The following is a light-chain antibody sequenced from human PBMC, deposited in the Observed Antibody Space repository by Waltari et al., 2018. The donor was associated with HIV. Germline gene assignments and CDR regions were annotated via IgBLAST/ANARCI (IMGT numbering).Light chain of an antibody. J-gene: IGLJ3*02. Sequence: QSALTQPRSVSGSPGQSVTISCTGTSSDVGGYNYVSWYQQHPTKAPKLTIYDVSKRPSVVPDRFAGSKPGNTAALTISGLQAEDEADYYCCSYAGTYTWVFGGGTKLTVL. V-gene: IGLV2-11*01. CDR1: SSDVGGYNY. CDR2: DVS. CDR3: CSYAGTYTWV.